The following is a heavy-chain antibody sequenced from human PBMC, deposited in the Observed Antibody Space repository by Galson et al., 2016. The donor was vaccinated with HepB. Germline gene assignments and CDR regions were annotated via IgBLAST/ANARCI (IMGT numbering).Heavy chain of an antibody. D-gene: IGHD2-15*01. CDR1: GGSIISSTYY. J-gene: IGHJ4*02. V-gene: IGHV4-39*07. Sequence: ETLSLTCTVSGGSIISSTYYWGWIRQPPGKGLEWIGEINHSGSTNYNPSLKGRVTISVDTSKNQFSLKLSSVTAADTAMYYCARDRSEYYFDYWGQGTLVTVSS. CDR3: ARDRSEYYFDY. CDR2: INHSGST.